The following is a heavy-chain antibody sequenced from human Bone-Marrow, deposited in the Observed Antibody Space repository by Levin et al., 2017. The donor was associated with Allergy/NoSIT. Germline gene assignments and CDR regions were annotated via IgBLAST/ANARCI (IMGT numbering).Heavy chain of an antibody. J-gene: IGHJ3*02. Sequence: SETLSLTCLVSGGSISSGGSYWSWIRQHPGKGLEFIGYIYSRGSPYYHPSLKSRVTISLDTSKNQFSLKLSSVPAADTAVYYCARGSPTVTTPDDAFDIWGHGTMVTVSS. CDR2: IYSRGSP. CDR1: GGSISSGGSY. CDR3: ARGSPTVTTPDDAFDI. V-gene: IGHV4-31*03. D-gene: IGHD4-17*01.